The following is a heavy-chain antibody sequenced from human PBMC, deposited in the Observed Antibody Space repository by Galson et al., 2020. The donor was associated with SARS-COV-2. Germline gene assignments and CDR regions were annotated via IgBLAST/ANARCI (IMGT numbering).Heavy chain of an antibody. CDR1: GYTFTGYY. Sequence: ASVKVSCKASGYTFTGYYMHWVRQAPGQGLEWMGWINPNSGGTNYAQKFQGRVTMTRDTSISTAYMELSRLRSDDTAVYYCANLDSSGYYGYVDYWGQGTLVTVSS. CDR2: INPNSGGT. CDR3: ANLDSSGYYGYVDY. V-gene: IGHV1-2*02. D-gene: IGHD3-22*01. J-gene: IGHJ4*02.